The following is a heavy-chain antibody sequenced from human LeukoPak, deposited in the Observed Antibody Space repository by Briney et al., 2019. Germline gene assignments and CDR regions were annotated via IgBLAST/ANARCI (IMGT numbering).Heavy chain of an antibody. V-gene: IGHV3-9*01. CDR2: ISWNSGSI. CDR3: AKKGGKYDAFDI. Sequence: GRSLRLSCAASGFTFDDYAMHWVRQAPGKGLEWVSGISWNSGSIGYADSVKGRFTISRGNAKNSLYLQMNSLRAEDTALYYCAKKGGKYDAFDIWGQGTMVTVSS. D-gene: IGHD3-16*01. J-gene: IGHJ3*02. CDR1: GFTFDDYA.